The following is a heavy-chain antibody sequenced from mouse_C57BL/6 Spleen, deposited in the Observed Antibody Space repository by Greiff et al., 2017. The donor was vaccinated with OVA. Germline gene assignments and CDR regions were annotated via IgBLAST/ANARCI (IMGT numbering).Heavy chain of an antibody. D-gene: IGHD2-2*01. CDR2: IYPSDSET. Sequence: QVQLQQPGAELVRPGSSVKLSCKASGYTFTSYWMDWVKQRPGQGLEWIGNIYPSDSETHYNQKFKDKATLTVDKSSSTAYMQLSSLTSEDSAVYYGAQIYYGYDGDWYFDVWGTGTTVTVSS. J-gene: IGHJ1*03. CDR3: AQIYYGYDGDWYFDV. V-gene: IGHV1-61*01. CDR1: GYTFTSYW.